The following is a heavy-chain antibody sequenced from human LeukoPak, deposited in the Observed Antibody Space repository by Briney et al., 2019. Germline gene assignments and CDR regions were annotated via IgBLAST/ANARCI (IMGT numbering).Heavy chain of an antibody. CDR3: AKDIDTAMVMGNWFDP. D-gene: IGHD5-18*01. CDR1: GSTFSSYG. CDR2: ISYDGSNK. J-gene: IGHJ5*02. Sequence: PGGSLRLSCAASGSTFSSYGMHWVRQAPGKGLEWVAVISYDGSNKYYADSVKGRFTISRDNSKNTLYLQMNSLRAEDTAVYYCAKDIDTAMVMGNWFDPWGQGTLVTVSS. V-gene: IGHV3-30*18.